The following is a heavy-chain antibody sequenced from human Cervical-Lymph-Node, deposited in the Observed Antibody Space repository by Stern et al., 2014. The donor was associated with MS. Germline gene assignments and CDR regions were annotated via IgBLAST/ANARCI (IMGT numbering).Heavy chain of an antibody. D-gene: IGHD3-22*01. V-gene: IGHV2-70*01. CDR3: AFSSSWAFEN. Sequence: QVTLKESGPALIKSGQTLTLTCTFSGFSLDTSGKCVSWIRQSPGKALEWLALIDWDDDKHYSTSLKTRLTISKDTPKNQVVLTMTDMEPVDTATYFCAFSSSWAFENWGQGTQVTVSS. CDR1: GFSLDTSGKC. J-gene: IGHJ4*02. CDR2: IDWDDDK.